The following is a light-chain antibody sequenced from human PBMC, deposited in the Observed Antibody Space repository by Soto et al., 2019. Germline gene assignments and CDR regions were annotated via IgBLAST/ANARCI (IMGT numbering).Light chain of an antibody. CDR2: NNN. V-gene: IGLV1-44*01. J-gene: IGLJ1*01. CDR1: SSNIGSNN. CDR3: AAWDDSLNGHV. Sequence: QSVLTQPPSASGTPGQRVTISCSGSSSNIGSNNVNWYQQLPGTAPKLLIYNNNQRPSGVPDRFSGSKSGTSASLAISGLQSADEADYYCAAWDDSLNGHVFGTGTKLTVL.